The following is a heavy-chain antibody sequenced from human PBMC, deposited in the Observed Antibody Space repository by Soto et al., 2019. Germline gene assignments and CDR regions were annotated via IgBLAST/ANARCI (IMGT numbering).Heavy chain of an antibody. Sequence: SETLSLTCTVSGCSISSYYWSWIRQPPGKGLEWIGYIYYSGSTNYNPSLKSRVTISVDTSKNQFSLKLSSVTAADTAVYYCARGLYDFWSGSRWFDPWGQGTLVTVSS. J-gene: IGHJ5*02. CDR3: ARGLYDFWSGSRWFDP. V-gene: IGHV4-59*12. CDR2: IYYSGST. CDR1: GCSISSYY. D-gene: IGHD3-3*01.